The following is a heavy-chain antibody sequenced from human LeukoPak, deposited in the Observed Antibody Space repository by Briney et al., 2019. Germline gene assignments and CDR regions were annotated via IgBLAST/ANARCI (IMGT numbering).Heavy chain of an antibody. CDR2: IYYRGST. CDR1: GGSISSSSYY. V-gene: IGHV4-39*07. Sequence: SETLSLTCTVSGGSISSSSYYWGWIRQPPGRGLEWIGSIYYRGSTYYNPSLKSRVTISVDTSKNQFSLKLSSVTAADTAVYYCARDRKAYYMDVWGKGTTVTVSS. CDR3: ARDRKAYYMDV. J-gene: IGHJ6*03.